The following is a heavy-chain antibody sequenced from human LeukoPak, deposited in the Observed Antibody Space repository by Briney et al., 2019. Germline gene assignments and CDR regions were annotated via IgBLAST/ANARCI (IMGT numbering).Heavy chain of an antibody. D-gene: IGHD6-13*01. CDR2: IYNSGST. J-gene: IGHJ5*02. V-gene: IGHV4-59*12. Sequence: PSETLSLTCTVSGGSIRSYYWSWIRQPPGKGLEWIGYIYNSGSTNYNPSLKSRVTISVDTSKNQFSLKLSSVTAADTAVYYCARAWGGIAAAGTGRNWFDPWGQGTLVTVSS. CDR3: ARAWGGIAAAGTGRNWFDP. CDR1: GGSIRSYY.